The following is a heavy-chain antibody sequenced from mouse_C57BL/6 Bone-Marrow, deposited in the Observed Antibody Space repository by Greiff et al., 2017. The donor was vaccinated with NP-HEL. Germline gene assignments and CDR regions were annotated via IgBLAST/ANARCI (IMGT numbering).Heavy chain of an antibody. D-gene: IGHD2-2*01. CDR3: TFYYGFYFDY. CDR2: IDPENGDT. Sequence: EVKLQESGAELVRPGASVKLSCTASGFNIKDDYMHWVKQRPEQALEWIGWIDPENGDTEYASKFQGKATITADTSSNTAYLQLSSLTSEDTAVYYCTFYYGFYFDYWGQGTTLTVSS. J-gene: IGHJ2*01. CDR1: GFNIKDDY. V-gene: IGHV14-4*01.